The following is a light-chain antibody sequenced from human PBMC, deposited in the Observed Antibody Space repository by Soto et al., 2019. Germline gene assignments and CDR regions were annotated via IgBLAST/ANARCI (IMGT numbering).Light chain of an antibody. J-gene: IGKJ4*01. Sequence: DIQMTQSPSSLSASVGDRVTITCRASQGISNYLAWYQQIPGKVPKLLISAASTFQSGVPSRFSGSGSGTDSTLTISSLQPEDVATYYCQKYTNVPAFGGGTKVEIK. CDR3: QKYTNVPA. CDR2: AAS. V-gene: IGKV1-27*01. CDR1: QGISNY.